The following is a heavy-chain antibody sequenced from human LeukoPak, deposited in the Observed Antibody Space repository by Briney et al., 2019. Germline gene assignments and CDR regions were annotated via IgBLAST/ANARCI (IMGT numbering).Heavy chain of an antibody. CDR2: IIPIFGTA. Sequence: SVKVSCKASGYTFTGYYMHWVRQAPGQGLEWMGGIIPIFGTANYAQKFQGRVTITADESTSTAYMELSSLRSEDTAVYYCARDRQQLVHWGQGTLVTVSS. CDR3: ARDRQQLVH. D-gene: IGHD6-13*01. V-gene: IGHV1-69*13. J-gene: IGHJ4*02. CDR1: GYTFTGYY.